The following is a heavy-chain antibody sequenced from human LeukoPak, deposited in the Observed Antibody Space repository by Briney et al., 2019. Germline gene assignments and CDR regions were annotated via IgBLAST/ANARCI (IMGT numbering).Heavy chain of an antibody. CDR3: ATSYDSSGP. Sequence: KPGGSLRLSCAASGFTFSTYTLNWVRQAPGKGLEWVSSISSTSSYIYYADSVKGRFTTSRDNGKNSLYLQMNSLRAEDTAVYYCATSYDSSGPGGQGTLVTVSS. D-gene: IGHD3-22*01. CDR2: ISSTSSYI. J-gene: IGHJ4*02. V-gene: IGHV3-21*01. CDR1: GFTFSTYT.